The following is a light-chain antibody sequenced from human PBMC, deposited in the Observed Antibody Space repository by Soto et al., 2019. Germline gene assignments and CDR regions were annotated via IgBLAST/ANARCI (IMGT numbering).Light chain of an antibody. J-gene: IGLJ3*02. Sequence: QSALTQPASVSGSPGQSITISCTGTSSDVGSDYLVSWYQQHPGTAPKLIIYEGTTRPSGVSDRFSGSRSGNTASLTISGLQTEDEGDYFCCSYGDFRTSWVFGGGTKVTVL. V-gene: IGLV2-23*01. CDR3: CSYGDFRTSWV. CDR1: SSDVGSDYL. CDR2: EGT.